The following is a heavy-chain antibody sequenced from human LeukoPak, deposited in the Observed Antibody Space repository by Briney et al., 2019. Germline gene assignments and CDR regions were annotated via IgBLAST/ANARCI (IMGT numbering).Heavy chain of an antibody. Sequence: SQTLSLTCTVSGGSISSGSYYWSWIRQPAGKGLEWIGRIYTSGSTNYNPSLKSRVTISVDTSKNQFSLKRSSVTAAGTAVYCRASVNRGGRLGELSSGNFDYWGQGTLVTVSS. D-gene: IGHD3-16*02. J-gene: IGHJ4*02. CDR3: ASVNRGGRLGELSSGNFDY. CDR2: IYTSGST. CDR1: GGSISSGSYY. V-gene: IGHV4-61*02.